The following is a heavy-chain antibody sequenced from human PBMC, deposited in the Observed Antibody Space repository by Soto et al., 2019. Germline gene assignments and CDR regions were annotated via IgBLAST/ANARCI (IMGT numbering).Heavy chain of an antibody. Sequence: QVQLQESGPGLVKPPGTLSLTCAVSGGSISTDNWWSWVRQPPGKGLEWIGEIHHSGSTNYNPSRTSRVTVSLDKSRKQFSLNLDSVTAADTAIYYCARGYAFDIWGQGTMVTVSS. CDR3: ARGYAFDI. J-gene: IGHJ3*02. CDR1: GGSISTDNW. V-gene: IGHV4-4*03. CDR2: IHHSGST.